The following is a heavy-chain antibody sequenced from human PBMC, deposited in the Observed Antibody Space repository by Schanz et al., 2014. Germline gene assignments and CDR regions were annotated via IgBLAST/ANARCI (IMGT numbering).Heavy chain of an antibody. Sequence: QVQLVQSGAEVKKPGSSMKVSCKASGGTFSTYPINWLRQAPGQGLEWMGRIIPIHGIANYAQKFQGRVTITADKSTSTAYMELTSLRSEDTAVYYCARGRGCTGGSCYSWFDLWGQGSLVTVSS. CDR2: IIPIHGIA. CDR1: GGTFSTYP. CDR3: ARGRGCTGGSCYSWFDL. V-gene: IGHV1-69*02. J-gene: IGHJ5*02. D-gene: IGHD2-15*01.